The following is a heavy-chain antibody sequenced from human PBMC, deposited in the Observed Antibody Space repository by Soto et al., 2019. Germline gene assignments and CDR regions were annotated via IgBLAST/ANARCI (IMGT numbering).Heavy chain of an antibody. J-gene: IGHJ5*02. CDR3: ARRISKAAYNWFDP. CDR2: ISDDGSNT. Sequence: ESGGGVVQPGRSLRLSCAASGFTFSNYAMHWVRQAPGKGLEWVALISDDGSNTYYADSVKGRFTISRDNSKNILYLQINNLRTEDTAVYYCARRISKAAYNWFDPWGQGTLVTVSS. V-gene: IGHV3-30-3*01. CDR1: GFTFSNYA. D-gene: IGHD2-15*01.